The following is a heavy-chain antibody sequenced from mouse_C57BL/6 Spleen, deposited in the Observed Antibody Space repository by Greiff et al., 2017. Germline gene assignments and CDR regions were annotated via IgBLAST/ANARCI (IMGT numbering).Heavy chain of an antibody. D-gene: IGHD2-3*01. CDR1: GYTFTDYE. CDR3: TRSNGYYGDY. V-gene: IGHV1-15*01. CDR2: IDPETGGT. J-gene: IGHJ2*01. Sequence: QVQLKESGAELVRPGASVTLSCKASGYTFTDYEMHWVKQTPVHGLEWIGAIDPETGGTAYNQKFKGKAILTADKSSSTAYMELRSLTSEDSAVYYCTRSNGYYGDYWGQGTTRTVSS.